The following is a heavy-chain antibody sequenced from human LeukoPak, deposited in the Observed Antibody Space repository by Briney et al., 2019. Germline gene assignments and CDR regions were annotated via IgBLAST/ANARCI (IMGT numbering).Heavy chain of an antibody. Sequence: PSQTMSLTCAVSGGSLSRGGYSWSWLRQPPGKGLEWIGYIYHSGSTYYNPSLKSRVTISVDRSKNQFSLKLSSVTAADTAVYYCARGPDYYGSGSPGTDWGQGTLVTVSS. J-gene: IGHJ4*02. CDR3: ARGPDYYGSGSPGTD. D-gene: IGHD3-10*01. CDR2: IYHSGST. CDR1: GGSLSRGGYS. V-gene: IGHV4-30-2*01.